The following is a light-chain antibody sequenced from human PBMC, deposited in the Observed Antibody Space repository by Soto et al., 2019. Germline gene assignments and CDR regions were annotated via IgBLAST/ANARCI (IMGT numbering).Light chain of an antibody. V-gene: IGKV1-39*01. CDR2: AAA. Sequence: DIQMTQSPSSLSASVGDRVTITCRASQGISSYVNWYQQKPGKAPKLLIFAAAGLQSWVPSRFSGSGSGTDFTLAINSVQPEDFAAYYCQQSYNIPYTFGQGTKLEIK. CDR3: QQSYNIPYT. CDR1: QGISSY. J-gene: IGKJ2*01.